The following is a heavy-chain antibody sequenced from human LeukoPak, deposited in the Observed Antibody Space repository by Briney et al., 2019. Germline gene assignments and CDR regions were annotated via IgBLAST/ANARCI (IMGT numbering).Heavy chain of an antibody. J-gene: IGHJ6*02. CDR3: ARDALYQPWLWDYGMDV. Sequence: GGSLRLSCAASGFTFSSYWMSWVRQAPGKGLGWVANIKQDGSEKYYVDSVKGRFTISRDNAKNSLYLQMNSLRAEDTAVYYCARDALYQPWLWDYGMDVWGQGTTVTVSS. V-gene: IGHV3-7*01. D-gene: IGHD2-2*01. CDR2: IKQDGSEK. CDR1: GFTFSSYW.